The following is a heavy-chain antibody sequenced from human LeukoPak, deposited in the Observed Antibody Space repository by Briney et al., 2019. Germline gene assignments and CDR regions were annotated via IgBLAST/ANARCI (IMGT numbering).Heavy chain of an antibody. Sequence: PGESLKISCKGSGYSFTSYWIGWVRQMPGKGLEWMGIIYPGDSDTRYSPSFQGQVTISADKSISTAYLQWSSLKASDTAMYYCARHRDSGYSGSPTGFDPWGQGTLVTVSS. V-gene: IGHV5-51*01. J-gene: IGHJ5*02. CDR3: ARHRDSGYSGSPTGFDP. CDR1: GYSFTSYW. D-gene: IGHD1-26*01. CDR2: IYPGDSDT.